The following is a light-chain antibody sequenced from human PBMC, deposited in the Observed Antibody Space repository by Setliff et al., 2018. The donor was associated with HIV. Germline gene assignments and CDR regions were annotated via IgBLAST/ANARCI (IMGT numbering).Light chain of an antibody. Sequence: QSVVTQAPSFSVSPGGTVTLTCGLTSGSVSTSYYPSWYQQTPGQAPRTLIYSTNTRFSGVPDRFSGSILGNKAALTITGAQADDESDYYCVLFMGLGIHVFGTGTKVTV. V-gene: IGLV8-61*01. CDR3: VLFMGLGIHV. J-gene: IGLJ1*01. CDR1: SGSVSTSYY. CDR2: STN.